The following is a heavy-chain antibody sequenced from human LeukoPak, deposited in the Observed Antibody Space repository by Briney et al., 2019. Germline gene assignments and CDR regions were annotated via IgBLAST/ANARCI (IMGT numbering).Heavy chain of an antibody. Sequence: PGGSLRLSCAASGFTFSSYGMHWVRQAPGKGLEWVAVIWYDGSNKYYADSVKGRFTISRDNSKSTLYLQMNSLRAEDTAVYYCARDSTTGDRNAFDIWGQGTMVTVSS. CDR3: ARDSTTGDRNAFDI. V-gene: IGHV3-33*01. J-gene: IGHJ3*02. CDR2: IWYDGSNK. CDR1: GFTFSSYG. D-gene: IGHD7-27*01.